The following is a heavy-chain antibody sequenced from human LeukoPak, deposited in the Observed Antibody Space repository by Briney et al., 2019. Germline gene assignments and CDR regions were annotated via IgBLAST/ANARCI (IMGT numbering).Heavy chain of an antibody. J-gene: IGHJ4*02. V-gene: IGHV5-51*01. Sequence: GESLKISCKGSGYSFTSYWIGWVRQMPGKGLEWMGIIYPGDSDTRYSPSFQGQVTISADKSISTAYLQWSSLKASDTAMYYCARLGNGYSSSWYPPGDYWGQGTLVTVSS. CDR2: IYPGDSDT. CDR3: ARLGNGYSSSWYPPGDY. CDR1: GYSFTSYW. D-gene: IGHD6-13*01.